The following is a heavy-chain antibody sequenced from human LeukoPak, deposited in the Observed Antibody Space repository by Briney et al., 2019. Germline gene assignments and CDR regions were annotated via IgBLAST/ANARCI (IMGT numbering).Heavy chain of an antibody. CDR3: ARVGAGYVRYFDN. D-gene: IGHD5-12*01. Sequence: ASETLSLTCTVSGGSISSSSYYWGWIRQPPGKGLEWIGSIYYSGNTYYNPSLKSRVTILVDTSKNQFSLKLSSVTAADTAVFYCARVGAGYVRYFDNWGPGTLVTVSS. CDR2: IYYSGNT. J-gene: IGHJ4*02. CDR1: GGSISSSSYY. V-gene: IGHV4-39*07.